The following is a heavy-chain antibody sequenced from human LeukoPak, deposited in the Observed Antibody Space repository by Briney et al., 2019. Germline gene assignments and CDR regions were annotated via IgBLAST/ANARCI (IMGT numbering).Heavy chain of an antibody. D-gene: IGHD6-13*01. J-gene: IGHJ4*02. CDR2: INHSGST. CDR1: GGSFSGYY. V-gene: IGHV4-34*01. Sequence: SETPSLTCAVYGGSFSGYYWSWIRQPPGKGLEWIGEINHSGSTNYNPSLKSRVTISVDTSKNQFSLKLSSVTAADTAVYYCARGFWIAAAGPSPFDYWGQGTLVTVSS. CDR3: ARGFWIAAAGPSPFDY.